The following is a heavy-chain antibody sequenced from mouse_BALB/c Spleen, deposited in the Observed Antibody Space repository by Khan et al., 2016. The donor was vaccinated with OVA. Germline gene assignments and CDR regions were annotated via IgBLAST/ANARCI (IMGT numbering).Heavy chain of an antibody. D-gene: IGHD1-1*01. CDR2: ISSGGSYT. V-gene: IGHV5-6*01. CDR1: RFTFSTYG. Sequence: EVQLVESGGDLVKPGGSLKLSCAASRFTFSTYGMSWVRQTPDKRLEWVATISSGGSYTYYPDNVTGRFTISRDNAKNTLYLQMSSLQSEDTAMYYCARLAYYYDSEGFAYWGQGTLVTVSA. J-gene: IGHJ3*01. CDR3: ARLAYYYDSEGFAY.